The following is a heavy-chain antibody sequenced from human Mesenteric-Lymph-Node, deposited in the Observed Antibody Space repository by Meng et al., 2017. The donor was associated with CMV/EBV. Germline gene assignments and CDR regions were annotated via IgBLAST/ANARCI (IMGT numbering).Heavy chain of an antibody. Sequence: GASLKISCAASGFTFSSYWMSWVRQAPGKGLEWVANIKQDGSEKYYVDSVKGRFTISRDNAKNSLYLQMNSLRAEDTAVYYCAREYLYYYDSSGYSGRRGDAFDIWGQGTMVTVSS. D-gene: IGHD3-22*01. V-gene: IGHV3-7*01. CDR2: IKQDGSEK. CDR3: AREYLYYYDSSGYSGRRGDAFDI. CDR1: GFTFSSYW. J-gene: IGHJ3*02.